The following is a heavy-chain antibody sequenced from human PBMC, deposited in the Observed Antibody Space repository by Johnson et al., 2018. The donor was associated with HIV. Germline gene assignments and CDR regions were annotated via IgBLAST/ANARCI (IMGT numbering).Heavy chain of an antibody. Sequence: VQSVESGGGVVRPGGSLRLSCAASRFTFDDYGMSWVRQAPGKGLEWVSGINWNGGSTGYADSVKGRLTISRDNSKNTLYLQMNSLRAEDTAVYYCAKERMGLAYCGGDCWEDAFDIWGQGTMVTVSS. J-gene: IGHJ3*02. D-gene: IGHD2-21*01. CDR1: RFTFDDYG. CDR3: AKERMGLAYCGGDCWEDAFDI. CDR2: INWNGGST. V-gene: IGHV3-20*04.